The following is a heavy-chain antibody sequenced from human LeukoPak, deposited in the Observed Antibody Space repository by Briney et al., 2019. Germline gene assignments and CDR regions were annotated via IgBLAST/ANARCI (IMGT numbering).Heavy chain of an antibody. D-gene: IGHD3-10*01. CDR3: AKSQSALWFGSTYDY. V-gene: IGHV3-23*01. CDR1: GFTFTSYA. Sequence: GGSLRLSCAASGFTFTSYAMSWVRQAPGKGLEWVSAISGSGSSTYYADSVKGRFTISRDNSKNTLYLQMNSLRAEDTAVYYCAKSQSALWFGSTYDYWGQGTLVTVSS. J-gene: IGHJ4*02. CDR2: ISGSGSST.